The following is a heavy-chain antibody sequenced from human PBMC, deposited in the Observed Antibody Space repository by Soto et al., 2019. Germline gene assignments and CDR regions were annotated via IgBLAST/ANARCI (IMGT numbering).Heavy chain of an antibody. CDR1: GYSFTSYW. CDR3: ARHVGVVTHRGDYGMDV. V-gene: IGHV5-51*01. Sequence: GESLKISCKGSGYSFTSYWIGWVRQMPGKGLEWMGIIYPGDSDTRYSPSFQGQVTISADKSISTAYLQWSSLKASDTAMYYCARHVGVVTHRGDYGMDVWGQGTTVTVSS. CDR2: IYPGDSDT. D-gene: IGHD2-15*01. J-gene: IGHJ6*02.